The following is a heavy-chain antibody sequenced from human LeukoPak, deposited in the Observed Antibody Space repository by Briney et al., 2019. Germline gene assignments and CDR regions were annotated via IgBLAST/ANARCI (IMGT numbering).Heavy chain of an antibody. J-gene: IGHJ4*02. Sequence: ASVKVSCKASGYTFTSYYMHWVRQAPGQGLEWMGIINPSGGSTSYAQKFQGRVTMTRDTSTSTVYMELSSLRSEDTAVYYCARASGDSSGYYHKGFDYWGQGTLVTVSS. CDR1: GYTFTSYY. D-gene: IGHD3-22*01. CDR2: INPSGGST. V-gene: IGHV1-46*01. CDR3: ARASGDSSGYYHKGFDY.